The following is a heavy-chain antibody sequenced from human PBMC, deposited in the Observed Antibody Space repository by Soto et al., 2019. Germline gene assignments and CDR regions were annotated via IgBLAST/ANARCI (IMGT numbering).Heavy chain of an antibody. D-gene: IGHD3-3*01. CDR3: ARGPNYYLWYFDY. CDR2: ISSTGNTI. V-gene: IGHV3-48*02. Sequence: PGGSLRLSCAASGFTFSSYNMNWVRQAPGKGLEWVSYISSTGNTIYYADSVKGRFTISRDSAKNSLYLQMNSLRDDDTAVYYRARGPNYYLWYFDYWGQGALVTVSS. CDR1: GFTFSSYN. J-gene: IGHJ4*02.